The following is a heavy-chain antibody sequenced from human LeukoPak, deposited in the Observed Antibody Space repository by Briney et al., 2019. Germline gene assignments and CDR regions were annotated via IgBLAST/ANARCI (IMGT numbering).Heavy chain of an antibody. J-gene: IGHJ4*02. CDR2: ISASGGST. V-gene: IGHV3-23*01. D-gene: IGHD3-10*01. Sequence: GGSLRLSCAASGITFSSYAMSWVRQAPGRGLEWVSAISASGGSTYYADSVKGRFTISRDNSKNTLYLQINSLRAEDTAVYFCAKVWFGEDTYLDFWGQGTLVTVSS. CDR1: GITFSSYA. CDR3: AKVWFGEDTYLDF.